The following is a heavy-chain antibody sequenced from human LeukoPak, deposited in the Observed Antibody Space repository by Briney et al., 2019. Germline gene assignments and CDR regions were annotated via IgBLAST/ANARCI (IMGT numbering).Heavy chain of an antibody. CDR2: IYSGGST. J-gene: IGHJ4*02. D-gene: IGHD3-9*01. Sequence: GGSLRLSCAASGFTVSSNYMSWVRQAPGKGLEWVSVIYSGGSTYYADSVKGRFTISRDNSKNTLYLQMNSLRAEDTAVYYCARGEAYYDILTGCSPFDYWGQGTLVTVSS. CDR1: GFTVSSNY. CDR3: ARGEAYYDILTGCSPFDY. V-gene: IGHV3-66*01.